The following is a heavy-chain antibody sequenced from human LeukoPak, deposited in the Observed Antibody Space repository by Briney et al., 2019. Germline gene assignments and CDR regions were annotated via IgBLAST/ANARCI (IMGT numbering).Heavy chain of an antibody. CDR3: ARERGEGRTRNFDY. D-gene: IGHD3-16*01. V-gene: IGHV3-15*07. CDR1: GFTFSNAW. CDR2: IKSKTDGGTT. J-gene: IGHJ4*02. Sequence: GGSLRLSCAASGFTFSNAWMNWVRQAPGKGLEWVGRIKSKTDGGTTDYAAPVKGRFTISRDDSKNTLYLHMNSLKPEDTAMYYCARERGEGRTRNFDYWGQGTLVTVSS.